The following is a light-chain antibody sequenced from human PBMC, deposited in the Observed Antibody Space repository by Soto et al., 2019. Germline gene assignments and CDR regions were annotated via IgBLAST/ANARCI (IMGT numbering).Light chain of an antibody. CDR2: DND. CDR3: GTWDSSLSAYV. V-gene: IGLV1-51*01. CDR1: STNIGDNY. J-gene: IGLJ1*01. Sequence: QSVLTQPPSVSAAPGQRVTISCSGTSTNIGDNYVSWYQHLPGTAPKLVVYDNDRRPSGIPDRFSGSKSGTSATLGITGLQTGDEADYYCGTWDSSLSAYVFGTGTKLTVL.